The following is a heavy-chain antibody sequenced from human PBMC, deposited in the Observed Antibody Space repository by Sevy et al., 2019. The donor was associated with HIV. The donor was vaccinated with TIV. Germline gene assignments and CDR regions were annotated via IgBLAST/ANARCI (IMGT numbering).Heavy chain of an antibody. CDR3: AKAVTTWDYYYGVDV. Sequence: GGSLRLSCAASGLTFSSYAMTWVRQAPGKGLDWVSTITGGGYNTYYADSVKGRFTVSGDNSKNTVYLLMNTLRVEDTAVYYCAKAVTTWDYYYGVDVWGQGTTVTVSS. D-gene: IGHD4-4*01. V-gene: IGHV3-23*01. CDR1: GLTFSSYA. CDR2: ITGGGYNT. J-gene: IGHJ6*02.